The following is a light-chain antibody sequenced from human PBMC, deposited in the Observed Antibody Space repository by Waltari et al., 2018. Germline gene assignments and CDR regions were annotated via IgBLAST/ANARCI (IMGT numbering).Light chain of an antibody. Sequence: QSALTQPASVSGTPGQSITISCTGTNSDVGNYNLVSWYQHPPGEAPKLMICEVIKRPAGVSNRVSGSKSGNTASLTISGLQAEDEADYYCCSYAGSGTYVFGTGTKVTVL. CDR1: NSDVGNYNL. CDR3: CSYAGSGTYV. J-gene: IGLJ1*01. CDR2: EVI. V-gene: IGLV2-23*02.